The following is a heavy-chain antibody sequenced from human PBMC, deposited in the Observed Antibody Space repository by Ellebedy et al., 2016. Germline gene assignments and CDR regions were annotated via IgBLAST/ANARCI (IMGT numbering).Heavy chain of an antibody. J-gene: IGHJ6*02. Sequence: GSLRLXXTVSGYSISSGHYWGWIRQPPGKGLEWIGSIYQSRSTYYNPSLQSRVTISVDTSKNHFSLKLSSVTPADTAVYHCARVKLLWFEDPGSDYYYGMDVWGQGTTVTVSS. D-gene: IGHD3-10*01. CDR1: GYSISSGHY. V-gene: IGHV4-38-2*02. CDR2: IYQSRST. CDR3: ARVKLLWFEDPGSDYYYGMDV.